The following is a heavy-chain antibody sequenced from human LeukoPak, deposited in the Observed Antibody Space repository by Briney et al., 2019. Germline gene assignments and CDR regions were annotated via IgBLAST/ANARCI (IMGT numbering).Heavy chain of an antibody. D-gene: IGHD5-18*01. CDR1: GFTFDDYA. CDR3: AKGHRGCSYGYTFDY. CDR2: ISWNSGSI. J-gene: IGHJ4*02. V-gene: IGHV3-9*01. Sequence: PGGSLRLSCAASGFTFDDYAMHWVRQAPGKGLEWVSGISWNSGSIGYADSVKGRFTISRDNAKNSLYLQMNSLRAEDTALYYCAKGHRGCSYGYTFDYWGQGTLVTVSS.